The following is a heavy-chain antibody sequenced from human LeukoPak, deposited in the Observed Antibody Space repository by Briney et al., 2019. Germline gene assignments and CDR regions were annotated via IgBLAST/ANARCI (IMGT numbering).Heavy chain of an antibody. V-gene: IGHV1-58*02. D-gene: IGHD1-26*01. Sequence: ASVKVSCKASGFTFTSSAMQWVRQARGQRLEWIGWIVVGSGNTNYAQKFQERVTITRDMSTSTAYMELSSLRSEDTAVYYCAAAGEKVGATRKYYYYGMDVWGQGTTVTVSS. J-gene: IGHJ6*02. CDR1: GFTFTSSA. CDR2: IVVGSGNT. CDR3: AAAGEKVGATRKYYYYGMDV.